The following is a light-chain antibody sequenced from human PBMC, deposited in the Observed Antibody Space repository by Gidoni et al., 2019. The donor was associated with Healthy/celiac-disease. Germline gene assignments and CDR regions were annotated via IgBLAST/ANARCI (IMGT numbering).Light chain of an antibody. V-gene: IGKV1-13*02. CDR2: DAS. Sequence: ATQFTQSPSSLSASVGDRVTITCRASQGISSALAWYQQKPGKAPKLLIYDASSLESGVPSRFGGSGSGTDFTLTISSLQPEDFATYYCQQFNSYLFTFGPGTKVDIK. CDR1: QGISSA. CDR3: QQFNSYLFT. J-gene: IGKJ3*01.